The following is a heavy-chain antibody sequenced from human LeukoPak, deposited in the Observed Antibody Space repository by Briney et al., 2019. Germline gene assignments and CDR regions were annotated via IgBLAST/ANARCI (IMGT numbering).Heavy chain of an antibody. J-gene: IGHJ4*02. CDR3: ARVRWVATILGPIDY. CDR2: INHSGST. CDR1: GGSFSGYY. V-gene: IGHV4-34*01. Sequence: SETLSLTCAVYGGSFSGYYWSWIRQPPGKGLEWIGEINHSGSTNYNPSLKSRVTISVDTSKNQFSLKLSSVTAADTAVHYCARVRWVATILGPIDYWGQGTLVTVSS. D-gene: IGHD5-12*01.